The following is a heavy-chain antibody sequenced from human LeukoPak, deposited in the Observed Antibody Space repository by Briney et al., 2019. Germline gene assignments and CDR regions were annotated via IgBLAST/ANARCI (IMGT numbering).Heavy chain of an antibody. CDR2: INPNSGGT. D-gene: IGHD1-7*01. J-gene: IGHJ3*02. CDR3: ARVPHRGTIVELPGTILDAFDI. CDR1: GYTFTVTGYY. Sequence: ASVTVSFKVSGYTFTVTGYYIHWVRRAPGQGLEWMGCINPNSGGTNYAQRFQGRITMTRDTSISTAYMELSSLRSDDTALYYCARVPHRGTIVELPGTILDAFDIWSQGTMVTVSS. V-gene: IGHV1-2*02.